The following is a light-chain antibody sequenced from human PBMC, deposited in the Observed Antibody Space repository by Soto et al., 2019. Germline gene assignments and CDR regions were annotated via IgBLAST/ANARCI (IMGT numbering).Light chain of an antibody. J-gene: IGKJ1*01. Sequence: DIQMTQSPSTLSASVGDRVTITCRAIQSISSWLACYQQKPGKAPKLLIYDASSLESGVPSRFSGSGSGTEFTLTISSLQPDDFATYYCQQYNSWPTFGQGTKVDI. CDR3: QQYNSWPT. CDR1: QSISSW. CDR2: DAS. V-gene: IGKV1-5*01.